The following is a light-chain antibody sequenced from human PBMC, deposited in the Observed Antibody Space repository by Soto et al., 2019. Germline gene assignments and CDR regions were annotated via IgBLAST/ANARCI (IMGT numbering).Light chain of an antibody. V-gene: IGKV1-39*01. CDR1: QSVGDY. CDR3: QQSYIRVWT. CDR2: RAS. Sequence: DIQMTQSPSSLSASVGDRITITCRASQSVGDYLNWYQQKPGKAPKVLIYRASSLQSGVPLRFSGSGSGTDFTLTISSLQPEDFATYYCQQSYIRVWTCGQGTRVEMK. J-gene: IGKJ1*01.